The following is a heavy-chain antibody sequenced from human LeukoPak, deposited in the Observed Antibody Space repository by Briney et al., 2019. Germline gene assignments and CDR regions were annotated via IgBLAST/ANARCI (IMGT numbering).Heavy chain of an antibody. Sequence: SETLSLTCAVYGGSFSGYYWRWIRQPPGKGLEWIGEINHSGSTNYNPSLKSRVTISVDTSKNQFSLKLSSVTAADTAVYYCARGRGWSSRGVSRHFDYWGQGTLVSVSS. J-gene: IGHJ4*02. D-gene: IGHD3-10*01. CDR2: INHSGST. CDR3: ARGRGWSSRGVSRHFDY. CDR1: GGSFSGYY. V-gene: IGHV4-34*01.